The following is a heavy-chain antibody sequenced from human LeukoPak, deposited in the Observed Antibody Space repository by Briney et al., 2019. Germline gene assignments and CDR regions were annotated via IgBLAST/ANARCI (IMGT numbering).Heavy chain of an antibody. CDR2: ISSTGGTT. CDR1: GFTFSDYG. CDR3: AKQGRDWLRDYYYYMDV. J-gene: IGHJ6*03. Sequence: GGSLRLSCAASGFTFSDYGMSWVRQAPGKGLEWISSISSTGGTTYYADSVKGRFTISRDNSKNTLFLQVNSLRAEDTAIYYCAKQGRDWLRDYYYYMDVWGKGTTVTISS. D-gene: IGHD3-9*01. V-gene: IGHV3-23*01.